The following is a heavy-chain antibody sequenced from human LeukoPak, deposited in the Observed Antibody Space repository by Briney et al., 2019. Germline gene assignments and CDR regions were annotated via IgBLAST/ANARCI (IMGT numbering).Heavy chain of an antibody. V-gene: IGHV3-15*01. D-gene: IGHD3-22*01. CDR3: SGDSSGSGDFDY. J-gene: IGHJ4*02. Sequence: GGSLRLSCAASGFTFSNAWMSWVRQAPGKGLEWVGRIKSKTDGGTTDYAAPVKGRFTISRDDSKNTLYLQMNSLETEDTAVYYCSGDSSGSGDFDYWGQGTLVTVSS. CDR2: IKSKTDGGTT. CDR1: GFTFSNAW.